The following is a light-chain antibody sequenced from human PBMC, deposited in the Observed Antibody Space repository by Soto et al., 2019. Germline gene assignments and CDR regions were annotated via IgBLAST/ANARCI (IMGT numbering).Light chain of an antibody. J-gene: IGKJ3*01. CDR1: QGVSSY. V-gene: IGKV3D-11*01. CDR2: DAS. Sequence: EIVLTQSPATLSLSPGERATLSCRASQGVSSYLAWYQQKPGQAPRLLIYDASNRATGIPARFSGSGPGTDFTLTISSLEPADFAVYYCQQRSNWLFTFGPGTKVDIK. CDR3: QQRSNWLFT.